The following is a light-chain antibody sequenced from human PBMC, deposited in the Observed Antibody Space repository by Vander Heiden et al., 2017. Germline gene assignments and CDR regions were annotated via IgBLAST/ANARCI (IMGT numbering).Light chain of an antibody. CDR3: ISYTRSSTWV. J-gene: IGLJ3*02. CDR1: SSDVGAYKY. V-gene: IGLV2-14*01. CDR2: EIS. Sequence: QSALTQPASVSGSPGQSSTISCTGTSSDVGAYKYVSWYRQYPGKAPNLMIYEISNRPSGVSNRFSGSKSGNTASLTISGLQAEDEADYYCISYTRSSTWVFGGGTKLTVL.